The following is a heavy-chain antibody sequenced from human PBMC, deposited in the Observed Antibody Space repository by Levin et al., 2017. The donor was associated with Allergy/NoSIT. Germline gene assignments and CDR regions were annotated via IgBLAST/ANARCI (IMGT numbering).Heavy chain of an antibody. Sequence: SQTLSLTCTVSGGSISSGGYYWSWIRQHPGKGLEWIGYIYYSGSTYYNPSLKSRVTISVDTSKNQFSLKLSSVTAADTAVYYCARVGCSSTSCYWSWYFDLWGRGTLVTVSS. CDR3: ARVGCSSTSCYWSWYFDL. CDR1: GGSISSGGYY. CDR2: IYYSGST. V-gene: IGHV4-31*03. D-gene: IGHD2-2*01. J-gene: IGHJ2*01.